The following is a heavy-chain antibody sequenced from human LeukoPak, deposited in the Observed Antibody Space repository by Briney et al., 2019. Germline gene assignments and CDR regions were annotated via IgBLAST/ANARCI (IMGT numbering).Heavy chain of an antibody. V-gene: IGHV3-23*01. CDR3: ARVGGFCSSTTCYGNLGMDV. J-gene: IGHJ6*02. D-gene: IGHD2-2*01. CDR1: GFTFSSYA. Sequence: SGGSLRLSCAASGFTFSSYAMSWVRQAPGKGLEWVSAISGSGGSTYYADSVKGRFTISRDNSKNTLYLQMNSLRAEDTAVYYCARVGGFCSSTTCYGNLGMDVWGHGTTVTVSS. CDR2: ISGSGGST.